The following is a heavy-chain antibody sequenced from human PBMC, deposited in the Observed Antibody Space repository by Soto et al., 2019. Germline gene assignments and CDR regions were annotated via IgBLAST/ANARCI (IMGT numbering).Heavy chain of an antibody. D-gene: IGHD6-19*01. CDR1: GYTFTSHA. J-gene: IGHJ4*02. Sequence: QVQLVQSGAEVKKPGASVQVSCKASGYTFTSHAISWVRQAPGQGLEWLGWISDYNRDTNYAQSVQGGVTMTMDTSTSPVYMALRSLRSDDTAVYYCARSGGRSGWDATEDYWGPGPLVTVSS. V-gene: IGHV1-18*01. CDR3: ARSGGRSGWDATEDY. CDR2: ISDYNRDT.